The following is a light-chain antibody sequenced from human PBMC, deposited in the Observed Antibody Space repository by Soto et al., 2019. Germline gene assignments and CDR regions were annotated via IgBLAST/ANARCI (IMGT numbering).Light chain of an antibody. CDR1: SSDVGAYNY. Sequence: QSALTQPASVSGSPGQSITISCTGTSSDVGAYNYVSWYRQHPGRAPKLMIYDVSNRPSGVSNRFSGSKSGNTASLTISGLQAEDEADYYCSSYTRSSPYVFGTGTKVTVL. CDR3: SSYTRSSPYV. V-gene: IGLV2-14*01. J-gene: IGLJ1*01. CDR2: DVS.